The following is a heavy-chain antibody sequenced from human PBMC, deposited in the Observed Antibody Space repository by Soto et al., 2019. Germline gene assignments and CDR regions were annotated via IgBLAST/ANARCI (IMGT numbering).Heavy chain of an antibody. V-gene: IGHV3-30*18. CDR2: ISYDGSNK. Sequence: QPGGSLRLSCAASGFTFSSYGMHWVRQAPGKGLEWVAVISYDGSNKYYADSVKGRFTISRDNSKNTLYLQMNSLRAEDTAVYYCAKGGEYSGYDYRIPIDYWGQGTLVTVSS. CDR3: AKGGEYSGYDYRIPIDY. CDR1: GFTFSSYG. D-gene: IGHD5-12*01. J-gene: IGHJ4*02.